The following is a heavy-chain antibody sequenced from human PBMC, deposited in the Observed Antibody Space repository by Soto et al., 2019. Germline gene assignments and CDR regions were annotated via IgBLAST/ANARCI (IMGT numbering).Heavy chain of an antibody. D-gene: IGHD6-13*01. CDR2: INAGSGNT. CDR3: ARAARLAATGICFQH. Sequence: QVQLVQSGAEVKKPGASVKVSCMPSGYTFTSYSMHWVRQAPGQRLEWMGWINAGSGNTKYSQKFQGRGTITRDTSASIAYMELRCLRAEDTAVYYCARAARLAATGICFQHWGQGTLVTVSS. CDR1: GYTFTSYS. V-gene: IGHV1-3*01. J-gene: IGHJ1*01.